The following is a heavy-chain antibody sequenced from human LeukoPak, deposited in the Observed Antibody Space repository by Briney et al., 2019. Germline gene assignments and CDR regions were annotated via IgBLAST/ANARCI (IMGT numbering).Heavy chain of an antibody. CDR1: GGSISSSSYY. V-gene: IGHV4-39*01. CDR2: IYYSGST. CDR3: ARAYYYDSSGHWPYYFDY. D-gene: IGHD3-22*01. Sequence: SETLSLTCTVSGGSISSSSYYWGWIRQPPGKGLEWIGSIYYSGSTYYNPSLKSRVTISVDTSKNQFSLKLSSVTAADTAVYYCARAYYYDSSGHWPYYFDYWGQGTLVTVSS. J-gene: IGHJ4*02.